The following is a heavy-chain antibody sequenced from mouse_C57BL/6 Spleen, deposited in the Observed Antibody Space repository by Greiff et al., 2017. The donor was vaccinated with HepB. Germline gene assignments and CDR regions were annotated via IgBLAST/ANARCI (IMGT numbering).Heavy chain of an antibody. CDR3: ARQGDSSGYWFAY. Sequence: EVMLVESGGDLVKPGGSLKLSCAASGFTFSSYGMSWVRQTPDKRLEWVATISSGGSYTYYPDSVKGRFTISRDNAKNTLYLQMSSLKSEDTAMYYCARQGDSSGYWFAYWGQGTLVTVSA. J-gene: IGHJ3*01. V-gene: IGHV5-6*02. CDR1: GFTFSSYG. CDR2: ISSGGSYT. D-gene: IGHD3-2*02.